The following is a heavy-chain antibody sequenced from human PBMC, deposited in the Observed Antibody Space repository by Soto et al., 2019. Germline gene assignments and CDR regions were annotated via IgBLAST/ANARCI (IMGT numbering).Heavy chain of an antibody. D-gene: IGHD2-8*02. V-gene: IGHV3-30*03. CDR2: ISRDGGTK. CDR3: TGEVESGY. J-gene: IGHJ4*02. Sequence: QVQLVESGGGVVQPGRSLRLSCAVSGFTVNTYGMHWVRQAPGKGLEWVAVISRDGGTKFYADSVKGRFTISRDNSRNTLFLEMNSLRGEDMAVYYCTGEVESGYWGQGTLVTISS. CDR1: GFTVNTYG.